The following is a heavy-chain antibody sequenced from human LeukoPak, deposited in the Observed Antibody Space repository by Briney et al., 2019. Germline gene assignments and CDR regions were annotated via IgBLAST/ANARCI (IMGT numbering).Heavy chain of an antibody. CDR1: GGSISSYY. V-gene: IGHV4-59*12. CDR3: ARDRQNYGFWSGYYNAYYYGMDV. J-gene: IGHJ6*02. D-gene: IGHD3-3*01. CDR2: IYYSGST. Sequence: PSETLSLTCTVSGGSISSYYWSWIRQPPGKGLEWIGYIYYSGSTNYNPSLKSRVTISVDTSKNQFSLKLSSVTAADTAVYYCARDRQNYGFWSGYYNAYYYGMDVWGQGTTVTVSS.